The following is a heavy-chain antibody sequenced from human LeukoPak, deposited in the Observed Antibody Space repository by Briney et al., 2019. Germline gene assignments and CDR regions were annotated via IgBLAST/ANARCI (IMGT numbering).Heavy chain of an antibody. J-gene: IGHJ4*02. CDR1: GYTFTSYA. CDR2: INAGNGNT. Sequence: ASVKVSCTASGYTFTSYAMHWVRQAPGQRLEWMGWINAGNGNTKYSQKFQDRVTITRDTSASTAYMELSSLRSEDTAVYYCARDHNIVAPFDYWGQGTLVTVSS. D-gene: IGHD5-12*01. CDR3: ARDHNIVAPFDY. V-gene: IGHV1-3*01.